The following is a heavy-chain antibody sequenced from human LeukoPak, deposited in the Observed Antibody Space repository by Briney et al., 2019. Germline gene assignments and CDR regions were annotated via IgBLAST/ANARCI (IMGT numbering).Heavy chain of an antibody. Sequence: ASVTVSCKASGYTFTSYYMHWVRQAPGQGLEWMGIINPSGGSTSYAQKFQGRVTMTRDMSTSTVYMELSSLRSEDTAVCYCARAARSALDYWGQGTLVTVSS. CDR3: ARAARSALDY. CDR1: GYTFTSYY. CDR2: INPSGGST. V-gene: IGHV1-46*01. J-gene: IGHJ4*02. D-gene: IGHD6-6*01.